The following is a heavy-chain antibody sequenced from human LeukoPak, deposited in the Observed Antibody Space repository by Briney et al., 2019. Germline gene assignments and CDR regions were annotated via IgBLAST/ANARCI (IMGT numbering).Heavy chain of an antibody. CDR2: ISYSGTT. D-gene: IGHD6-19*01. CDR1: GGSISSYY. CDR3: ARPDYSSGWYSFDY. J-gene: IGHJ4*02. Sequence: SETLSLTCTVSGGSISSYYWSWIRQPPGKGLEWIGYISYSGTTNYNPSLKSRVTISIDTSKNQLSLKLSSVTAADTAVYYCARPDYSSGWYSFDYWGQGTLVTVSS. V-gene: IGHV4-59*08.